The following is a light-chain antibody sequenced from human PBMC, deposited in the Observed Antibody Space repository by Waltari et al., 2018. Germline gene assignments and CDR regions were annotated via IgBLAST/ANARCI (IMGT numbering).Light chain of an antibody. CDR1: SSNIGSNT. J-gene: IGLJ1*01. Sequence: QSVLTQPPSASGTPGQRVTISCSGSSSNIGSNTVSWYQQLPDTAPKLIIYINTHRPSWVPYRFSGSSSGSSASLAIIWLQSEDEADYYCAAWDDSRGYVFGTGTKVTVL. CDR2: INT. V-gene: IGLV1-44*01. CDR3: AAWDDSRGYV.